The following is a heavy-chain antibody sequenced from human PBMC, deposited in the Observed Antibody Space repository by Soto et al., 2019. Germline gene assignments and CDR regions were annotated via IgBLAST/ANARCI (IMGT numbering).Heavy chain of an antibody. CDR2: IYYSGIT. CDR1: GGSISSGGYY. J-gene: IGHJ4*02. CDR3: ATSYGNAWYTY. D-gene: IGHD6-13*01. V-gene: IGHV4-31*03. Sequence: TSETLSLTCTVSGGSISSGGYYWSWIRQHPGKGLEWIGYIYYSGITYYNPSLKSRLTISVDKSKNQFSLKLTSVTVADTAVYYCATSYGNAWYTYWGQGTQVTVSS.